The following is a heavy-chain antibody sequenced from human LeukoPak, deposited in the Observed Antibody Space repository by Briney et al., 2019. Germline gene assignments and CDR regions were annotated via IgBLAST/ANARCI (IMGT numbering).Heavy chain of an antibody. D-gene: IGHD6-6*01. CDR3: ARCHSSSSGDY. J-gene: IGHJ4*02. CDR1: GFTFSSYW. Sequence: GGSLRLSCAASGFTFSSYWMSWVRQAPGRGLELVANIQQGGSEKYYVDSVKGRFTISRDNAKNSLFLQMNSLRAEDTAVYYCARCHSSSSGDYWGQGTLVTVSS. V-gene: IGHV3-7*05. CDR2: IQQGGSEK.